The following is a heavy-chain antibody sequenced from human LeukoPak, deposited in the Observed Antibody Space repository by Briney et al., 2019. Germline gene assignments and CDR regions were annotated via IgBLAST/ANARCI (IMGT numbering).Heavy chain of an antibody. D-gene: IGHD2-2*03. J-gene: IGHJ6*03. CDR3: AKGGYCSSTSCPSYYYMDG. V-gene: IGHV4-59*01. CDR1: GGSISSYY. Sequence: SETLSLTCTVSGGSISSYYWIWLRQPPGKGVEGIGYIYYSGSTNYNPSLKKRVTISVDTSKNPFSLEVSSLTAADTGVYYCAKGGYCSSTSCPSYYYMDGWGKGTTVTVSS. CDR2: IYYSGST.